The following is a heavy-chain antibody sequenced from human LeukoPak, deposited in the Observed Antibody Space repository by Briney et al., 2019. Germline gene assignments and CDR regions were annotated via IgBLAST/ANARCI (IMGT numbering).Heavy chain of an antibody. CDR2: IYYSGST. Sequence: SETLSLTCTVSGGSISSYYWSWIRQPPGKGLEWIGYIYYSGSTNYNPSLKSRVTISVDTSKNQFSLKLSSVTAADTAVYYCARALYYGSGSGMDVWGKGTTVTASS. CDR1: GGSISSYY. V-gene: IGHV4-59*01. CDR3: ARALYYGSGSGMDV. D-gene: IGHD3-10*01. J-gene: IGHJ6*04.